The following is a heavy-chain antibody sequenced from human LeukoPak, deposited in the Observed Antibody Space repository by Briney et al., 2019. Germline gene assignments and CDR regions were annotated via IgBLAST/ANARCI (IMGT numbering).Heavy chain of an antibody. Sequence: GGSLRLSCAVSGFTFNNYWMSWVRQAPGKGLEWVAHIKEDESDEYYVDSVRGRFTASRDNAKNSVNLQMNSLRVEDTAVYYCARWRGRQSEFDYWGQGTLVTVSS. CDR3: ARWRGRQSEFDY. CDR2: IKEDESDE. V-gene: IGHV3-7*01. J-gene: IGHJ4*02. D-gene: IGHD1-1*01. CDR1: GFTFNNYW.